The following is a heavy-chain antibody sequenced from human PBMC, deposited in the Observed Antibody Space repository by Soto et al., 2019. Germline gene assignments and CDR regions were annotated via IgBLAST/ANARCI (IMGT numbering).Heavy chain of an antibody. J-gene: IGHJ4*02. Sequence: GSLRLSCAASGFTFSSYSMNWVRQAPGKGLEWVSYISSSSSTIYYADSVKGRFTISRDNAKNSLYLQMNSLRAEDTAVYYCAREGIVVVPAAIDYIDYWGQGTLVTVSS. V-gene: IGHV3-48*01. CDR1: GFTFSSYS. D-gene: IGHD2-2*01. CDR2: ISSSSSTI. CDR3: AREGIVVVPAAIDYIDY.